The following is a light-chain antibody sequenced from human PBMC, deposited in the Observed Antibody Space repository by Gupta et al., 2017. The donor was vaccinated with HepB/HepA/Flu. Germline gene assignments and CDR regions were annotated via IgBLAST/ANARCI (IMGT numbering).Light chain of an antibody. Sequence: SYELTQPPSVSVSPGQTASITCSGDKLGDKYACWYQQKPGQSPVLVICQDNQRPSGIPERFSGTNSVNTATLTISGTQAMEEADSYWQAWDSSTAYWVFGGRTNLTVI. J-gene: IGLJ3*02. CDR2: QDN. V-gene: IGLV3-1*01. CDR1: KLGDKY. CDR3: QAWDSSTAYWV.